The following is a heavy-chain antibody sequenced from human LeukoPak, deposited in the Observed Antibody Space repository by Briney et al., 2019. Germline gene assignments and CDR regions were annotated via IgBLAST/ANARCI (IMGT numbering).Heavy chain of an antibody. CDR1: GFTFSSYA. D-gene: IGHD3-10*01. J-gene: IGHJ4*02. CDR3: ARDRDYYGSGSYYIFDY. CDR2: ISYDGSNK. Sequence: GGSLRLSCAASGFTFSSYAMHWVRQAPGKGLEWVAVISYDGSNKYYADSVKGRFTISRDNSKNTLYLQMNSLRAEDTAVYYCARDRDYYGSGSYYIFDYWGQGTLVTVSS. V-gene: IGHV3-30-3*01.